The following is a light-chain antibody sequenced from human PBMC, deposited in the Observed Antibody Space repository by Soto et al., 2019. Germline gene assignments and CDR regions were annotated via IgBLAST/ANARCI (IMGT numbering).Light chain of an antibody. CDR1: SSNIGNNY. CDR3: ATWDGSLPGEV. Sequence: QSVLTQSPSVSAAPGQKVTISCSGSSSNIGNNYVSWYQQLPGTAPKLLIYDNNKRPSGIPDRFSGSKSGTSGTLDIIGLQTGDEADYYCATWDGSLPGEVFGGGTKVTVL. V-gene: IGLV1-51*01. CDR2: DNN. J-gene: IGLJ2*01.